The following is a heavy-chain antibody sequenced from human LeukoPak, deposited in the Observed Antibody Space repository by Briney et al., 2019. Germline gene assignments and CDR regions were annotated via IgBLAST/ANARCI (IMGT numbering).Heavy chain of an antibody. CDR3: ARQGLRDAFDI. V-gene: IGHV5-51*01. CDR2: IYPNDSDT. Sequence: GESLKISCKGSGYNFSNYWIAWVRQMPGKGLEWMGIIYPNDSDTRYRPSFQGQVSISADKSISTAYLQWSSLKASDTAMYYCARQGLRDAFDIWGQGTMVTVSS. J-gene: IGHJ3*02. CDR1: GYNFSNYW. D-gene: IGHD4-17*01.